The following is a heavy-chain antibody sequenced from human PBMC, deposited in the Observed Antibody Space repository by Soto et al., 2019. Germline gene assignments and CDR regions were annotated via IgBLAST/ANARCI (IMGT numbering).Heavy chain of an antibody. CDR1: GFTFSSYW. CDR2: IKQDGSEK. Sequence: GGSLRLSCAASGFTFSSYWMSWVRQAPGKGLEWVANIKQDGSEKYYVDSVKGRFTISRDNAKNSLYLQMNSLRAEDTAVYYCAREVGDILTGYYSTWGQGTLVTVS. J-gene: IGHJ5*02. CDR3: AREVGDILTGYYST. D-gene: IGHD3-9*01. V-gene: IGHV3-7*01.